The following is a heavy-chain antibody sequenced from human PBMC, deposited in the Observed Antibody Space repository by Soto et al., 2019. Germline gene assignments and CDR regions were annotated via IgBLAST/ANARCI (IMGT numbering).Heavy chain of an antibody. Sequence: SGPTLVNPTQTLTLTCTFSGCSLSTSGMCVSWIRQPPGKALEWLARIDWDDDKYYSTSLKTRLTISKDTSKNQVVLTMTNMDPVDTATYYCARIIFKSGHEGMVYFDYWGQGTLVTVSS. CDR3: ARIIFKSGHEGMVYFDY. CDR1: GCSLSTSGMC. D-gene: IGHD2-8*01. V-gene: IGHV2-70*11. J-gene: IGHJ4*02. CDR2: IDWDDDK.